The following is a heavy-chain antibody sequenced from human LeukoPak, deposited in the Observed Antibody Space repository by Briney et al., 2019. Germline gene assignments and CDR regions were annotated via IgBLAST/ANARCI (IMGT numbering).Heavy chain of an antibody. CDR2: IYTSGST. CDR1: GGSISSGSYY. Sequence: SETLSLTCTVSGGSISSGSYYWSWIRQPAGKGLEWIGRIYTSGSTNYNPSLKSRVTISVDTSKNQFSLKLSSVTAADTAVYYCARRGRYYDFWSGYFWGQGTLVTVSS. D-gene: IGHD3-3*01. CDR3: ARRGRYYDFWSGYF. J-gene: IGHJ4*02. V-gene: IGHV4-61*02.